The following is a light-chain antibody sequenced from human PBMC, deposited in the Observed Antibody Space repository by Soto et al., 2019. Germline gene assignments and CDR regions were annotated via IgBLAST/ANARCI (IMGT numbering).Light chain of an antibody. J-gene: IGLJ2*01. V-gene: IGLV2-23*01. CDR2: EAN. CDR3: CSYAGSYTYVI. Sequence: QSALTQPASVSGSPGQSITISCTGTSSDVGSYDLVSWYQQRPGEAPKVMIYEANRRPSGVSNRFSGSKSGNTASLTISGLQADGEADYFCCSYAGSYTYVIFGGGTKLTVL. CDR1: SSDVGSYDL.